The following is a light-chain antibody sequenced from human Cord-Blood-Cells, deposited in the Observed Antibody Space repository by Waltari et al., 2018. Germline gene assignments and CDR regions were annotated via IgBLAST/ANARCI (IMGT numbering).Light chain of an antibody. J-gene: IGKJ1*01. CDR2: KAS. Sequence: DIQLTQSPSTLSASVGYRVTITCLASQSISSWLAWYQQKPGKAPKLLIYKASSLESGVPSRFSGSGSVTEFTLTISSLQPDDFATYYCQQYNSYSRTFGQGTKVEIK. V-gene: IGKV1-5*03. CDR3: QQYNSYSRT. CDR1: QSISSW.